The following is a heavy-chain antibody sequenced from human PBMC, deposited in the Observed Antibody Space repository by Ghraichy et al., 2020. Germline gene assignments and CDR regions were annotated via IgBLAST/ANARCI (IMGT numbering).Heavy chain of an antibody. J-gene: IGHJ6*03. Sequence: SETLSLTCAVYGGSFSGYYWSWIRQPPGKGLEWIGEINHSGSTNYNPSLKSRVTISVDTSKNQFSLKLSSVTAADTAVYYCARGTKAVAARNYYYYYMDVWGKGTTVTVSS. CDR2: INHSGST. V-gene: IGHV4-34*01. D-gene: IGHD6-19*01. CDR1: GGSFSGYY. CDR3: ARGTKAVAARNYYYYYMDV.